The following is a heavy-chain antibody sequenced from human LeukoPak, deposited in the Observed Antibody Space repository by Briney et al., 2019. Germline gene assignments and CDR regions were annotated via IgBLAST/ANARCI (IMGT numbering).Heavy chain of an antibody. CDR1: GGSISSGSSY. Sequence: PSETLSLTCTVSGGSISSGSSYWGWIRQPPGKGLQWIGSIYYSGNTYYNPSLKSRVTISVDTSKKQFSLKLSSVTAADTAVYYCARLYCGGDCYLSHIDYWGQGTLVTVSS. CDR2: IYYSGNT. D-gene: IGHD2-21*02. CDR3: ARLYCGGDCYLSHIDY. J-gene: IGHJ4*02. V-gene: IGHV4-39*01.